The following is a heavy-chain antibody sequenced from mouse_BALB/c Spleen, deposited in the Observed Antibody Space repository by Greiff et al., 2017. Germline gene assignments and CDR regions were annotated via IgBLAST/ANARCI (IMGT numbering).Heavy chain of an antibody. Sequence: EVQVVESGGGLVKPGGSLKLSCAASGFTFSDYYMCWVRQTPEKRLEWVATISDGGSYTYYPDSVKGRFTISRDNAKNNLYLQMSSLKSEDTAMYYCARDGSSYVAYWGQGTLVTVSA. V-gene: IGHV5-4*02. J-gene: IGHJ3*01. CDR2: ISDGGSYT. CDR3: ARDGSSYVAY. CDR1: GFTFSDYY. D-gene: IGHD1-1*01.